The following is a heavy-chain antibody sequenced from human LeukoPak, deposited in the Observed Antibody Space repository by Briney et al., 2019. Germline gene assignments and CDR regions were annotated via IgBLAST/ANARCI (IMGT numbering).Heavy chain of an antibody. CDR2: ISSSGSTI. CDR3: ASSWQYGDQYCLDY. J-gene: IGHJ4*02. V-gene: IGHV3-48*03. D-gene: IGHD4-17*01. CDR1: GFTFSSYE. Sequence: SGGSLRLSCAASGFTFSSYEMNWVRQAPGKGLEWVSYISSSGSTIYYADSVKGRFTISRDNAKNSLYLQMNSLRVEDTAVYYCASSWQYGDQYCLDYWGQGTLVTVSS.